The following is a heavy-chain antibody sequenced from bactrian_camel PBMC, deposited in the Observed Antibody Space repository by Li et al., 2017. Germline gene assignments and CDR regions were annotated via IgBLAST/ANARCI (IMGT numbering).Heavy chain of an antibody. Sequence: HVQLVESGGGSVQAGGSLSLSCAGSGFTHSVCTMGWYRQTPGKERVVVSTILENGTTYHAEFVKGRFTISQDAAKDNVYLKMDSLKPEDSAMYYCNAKVEVGYSGPWCVETSDYWGQGTQVTVS. CDR3: NAKVEVGYSGPWCVETSDY. D-gene: IGHD1*01. V-gene: IGHV3S53*01. J-gene: IGHJ4*01. CDR2: ILENGTT. CDR1: GFTHSVCT.